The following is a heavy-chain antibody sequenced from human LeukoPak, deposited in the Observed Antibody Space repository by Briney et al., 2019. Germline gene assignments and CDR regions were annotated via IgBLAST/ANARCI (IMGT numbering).Heavy chain of an antibody. Sequence: GASVKVSCKASGYTFTGYYMHWVRQAPGQGLEWMGWINPNSGGTNYAQKFQGRVTMTRDTSISTAYMELSRLRSDDTAVYYCASLLKYPAGPDWFDPWAKETWSPSRQ. V-gene: IGHV1-2*02. D-gene: IGHD2-2*02. CDR2: INPNSGGT. J-gene: IGHJ5*01. CDR1: GYTFTGYY. CDR3: ASLLKYPAGPDWFDP.